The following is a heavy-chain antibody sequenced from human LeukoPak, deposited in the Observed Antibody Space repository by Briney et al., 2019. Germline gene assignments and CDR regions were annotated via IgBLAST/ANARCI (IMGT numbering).Heavy chain of an antibody. D-gene: IGHD3-22*01. Sequence: ASVKVSCKASGGTFTSYTVSWVRQAPGKGLEWMGGFDPEDGETIYAQKFQGRVTMTEDTSTDTAYMELSSLRSEDTAVYYCATKNSGRDYYDSSGYYYRYWGQGTLVTVSS. J-gene: IGHJ4*02. CDR1: GGTFTSYT. CDR3: ATKNSGRDYYDSSGYYYRY. V-gene: IGHV1-24*01. CDR2: FDPEDGET.